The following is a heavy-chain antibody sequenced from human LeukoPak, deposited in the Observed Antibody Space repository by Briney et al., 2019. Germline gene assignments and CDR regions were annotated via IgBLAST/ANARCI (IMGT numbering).Heavy chain of an antibody. D-gene: IGHD3-10*01. V-gene: IGHV4-38-2*02. CDR1: GYSISSGYY. CDR2: IYHSGST. J-gene: IGHJ5*02. Sequence: KPSETLSLTCTVSGYSISSGYYWGWIRQPPGKGLEWIGSIYHSGSTYYNPSLKSRVTISVDTSKNQFSLKLSSVTAADTAVYYCARGPPPWDYYGSGSSSWLDPWGQGTLVTVSS. CDR3: ARGPPPWDYYGSGSSSWLDP.